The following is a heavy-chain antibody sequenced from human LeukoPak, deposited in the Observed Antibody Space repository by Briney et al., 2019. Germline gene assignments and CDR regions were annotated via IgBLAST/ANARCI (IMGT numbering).Heavy chain of an antibody. CDR3: ARDRGYSYGCDAFDI. CDR2: IYYSGSI. D-gene: IGHD5-18*01. J-gene: IGHJ3*02. Sequence: SETLSLTCTVSGGSISRGCYYWSWIRQHPGKGLEYIGYIYYSGSIYYNPSLKSRVTISLDPSKNQFSLKLSSVTAADTAVYYCARDRGYSYGCDAFDIWGQGTMVTVSS. CDR1: GGSISRGCYY. V-gene: IGHV4-31*03.